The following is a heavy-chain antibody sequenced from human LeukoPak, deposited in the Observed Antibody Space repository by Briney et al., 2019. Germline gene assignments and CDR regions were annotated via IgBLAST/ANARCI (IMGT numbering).Heavy chain of an antibody. V-gene: IGHV3-53*01. Sequence: GGSLRLSCAASGFTVSSNYMSWVRQAPGKGLEWVSVIYSGGSTYYADSVKGRFTISRDNSKNTLYLQMKSLRAEDTAVYYCARDPIHCSSTSCYEGNYWGQGTLVTVSS. CDR3: ARDPIHCSSTSCYEGNY. D-gene: IGHD2-2*01. J-gene: IGHJ4*02. CDR1: GFTVSSNY. CDR2: IYSGGST.